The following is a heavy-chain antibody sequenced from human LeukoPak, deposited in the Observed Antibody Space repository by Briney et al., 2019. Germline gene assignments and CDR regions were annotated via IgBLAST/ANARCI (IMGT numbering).Heavy chain of an antibody. CDR1: GGTFSSYA. CDR2: IIPILGIA. Sequence: SVKVSCKASGGTFSSYAISWVRQAPGQGLEWMGRIIPILGIANYAQKFQGRVTITADKSTSTAYMELSSLRSEDTAVYYCARSPFLEADKQPYYFDYWGQGTLVTVSS. J-gene: IGHJ4*02. CDR3: ARSPFLEADKQPYYFDY. V-gene: IGHV1-69*04. D-gene: IGHD2/OR15-2a*01.